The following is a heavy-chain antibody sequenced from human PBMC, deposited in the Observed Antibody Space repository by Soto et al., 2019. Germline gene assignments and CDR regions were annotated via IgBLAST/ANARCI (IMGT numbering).Heavy chain of an antibody. CDR2: IVVGSGNT. V-gene: IGHV1-58*02. D-gene: IGHD3-22*01. CDR1: GFTFTSSA. J-gene: IGHJ4*02. Sequence: SVKVSCKASGFTFTSSAMQWVRQARGQRLEWIGWIVVGSGNTNYAQKFQERVTITRDMSTSTAYMELSSLRSEDTAVYYCAAAPYYYDSSGYYPSLDYWGQGTLVTVSS. CDR3: AAAPYYYDSSGYYPSLDY.